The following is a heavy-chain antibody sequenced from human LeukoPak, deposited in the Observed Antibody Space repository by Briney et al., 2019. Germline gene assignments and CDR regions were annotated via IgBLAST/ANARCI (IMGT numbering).Heavy chain of an antibody. CDR1: GDFMSSTRTNYY. D-gene: IGHD7-27*01. CDR2: MSHSGAT. V-gene: IGHV4-61*01. J-gene: IGHJ4*02. Sequence: PSETLSLTCTVSGDFMSSTRTNYYWSWIRQPPGKGLEWIGYMSHSGATNNNFNPSLKSRVTLSVDTSKRQLSLKLSSVAAADTAIYYCARDYWGSLGYWGQGILVTVSS. CDR3: ARDYWGSLGY.